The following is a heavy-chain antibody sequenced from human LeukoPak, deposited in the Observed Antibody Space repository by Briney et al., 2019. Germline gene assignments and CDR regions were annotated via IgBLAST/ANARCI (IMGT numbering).Heavy chain of an antibody. CDR3: ARGIAGPYSFDY. Sequence: SETLSLTCTVSGGSINFYYWNWVRQPAGKGLEGMGRIYSTGSTNYSPSINSRVTMSVAQSNNQFSLNLSSVTAADTAVYYCARGIAGPYSFDYWGQGILVTVSS. V-gene: IGHV4-4*07. CDR2: IYSTGST. J-gene: IGHJ4*02. D-gene: IGHD6-13*01. CDR1: GGSINFYY.